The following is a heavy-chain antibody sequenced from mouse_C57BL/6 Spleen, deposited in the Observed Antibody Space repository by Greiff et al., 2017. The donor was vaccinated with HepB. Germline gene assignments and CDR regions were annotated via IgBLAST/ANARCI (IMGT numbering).Heavy chain of an antibody. CDR3: ARGNYY. CDR1: GYSFTGYY. CDR2: INPSTGGT. D-gene: IGHD2-1*01. Sequence: EVQVVESGPELVKPGASVKISCKASGYSFTGYYMNWVKQSPEKSLEWIGEINPSTGGTTYNQKFKAKATLTVDKSSSTAYMQLKSLTSEDSAVYYCARGNYYWGQGTTLTVSS. J-gene: IGHJ2*01. V-gene: IGHV1-42*01.